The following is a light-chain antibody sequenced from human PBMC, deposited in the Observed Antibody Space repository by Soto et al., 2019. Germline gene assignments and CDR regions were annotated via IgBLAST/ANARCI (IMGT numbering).Light chain of an antibody. Sequence: EIVLTQSPGTLSLSPGERATLSCRASQSVSSSYLAWYQQKPGQAPRLLIYGASSRATGIPDRFSGSGSGTDSTLTISRLEPEDFAVYYCQQYGSSPRKYTFGQGTKLEIK. CDR2: GAS. J-gene: IGKJ2*01. CDR3: QQYGSSPRKYT. CDR1: QSVSSSY. V-gene: IGKV3-20*01.